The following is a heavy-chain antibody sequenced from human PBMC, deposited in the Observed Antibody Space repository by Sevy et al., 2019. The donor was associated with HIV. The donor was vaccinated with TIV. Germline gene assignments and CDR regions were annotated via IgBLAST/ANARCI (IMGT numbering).Heavy chain of an antibody. J-gene: IGHJ3*02. CDR2: INPNSGGT. V-gene: IGHV1-2*02. CDR3: ASSVDYYGSGSYYMWDAFDI. CDR1: GYTFTGYY. D-gene: IGHD3-10*01. Sequence: AAVKVSCKASGYTFTGYYMHWVRQAPGQGLEWMGWINPNSGGTNYAQKFQGRVTMTRDTSISTAYMELSRLRSDDTAVYYCASSVDYYGSGSYYMWDAFDIWGQGTMVTVSS.